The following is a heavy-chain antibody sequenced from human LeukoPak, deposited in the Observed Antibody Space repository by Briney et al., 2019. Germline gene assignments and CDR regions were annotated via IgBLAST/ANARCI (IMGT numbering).Heavy chain of an antibody. V-gene: IGHV1-2*02. Sequence: ASVKVSCKASGYTFTGYYMHWVRQAPGQGLEWMGWINPNSGGTNYAQKFQGRVTMTRDTSISTAYMELSRLRSDDTAVYYCARGPLVNSGSYCRYYYYYYMDVWGKGTTVTISS. CDR1: GYTFTGYY. D-gene: IGHD3-10*01. CDR2: INPNSGGT. J-gene: IGHJ6*03. CDR3: ARGPLVNSGSYCRYYYYYYMDV.